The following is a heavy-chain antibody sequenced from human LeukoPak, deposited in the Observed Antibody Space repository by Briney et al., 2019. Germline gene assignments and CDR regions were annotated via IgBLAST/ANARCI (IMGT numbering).Heavy chain of an antibody. CDR1: GFNFSDSY. J-gene: IGHJ3*02. Sequence: GVSLRLSCAASGFNFSDSYMSWIRQAPGKGLEWVSYISSSGSTIYYADSMTGRFTISRDNARNSLYLQMNSLRAEDTAVYYCASAGQLWFGELLDAFDIWGQETVVTVSS. CDR2: ISSSGSTI. CDR3: ASAGQLWFGELLDAFDI. D-gene: IGHD3-10*01. V-gene: IGHV3-11*01.